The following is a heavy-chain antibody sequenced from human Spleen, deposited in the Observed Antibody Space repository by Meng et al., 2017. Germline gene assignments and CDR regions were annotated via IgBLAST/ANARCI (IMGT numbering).Heavy chain of an antibody. CDR2: INHSGST. D-gene: IGHD3-3*01. CDR1: GGSFSGYY. V-gene: IGHV4-34*01. J-gene: IGHJ4*02. CDR3: ARVSRGWSGYYGY. Sequence: QVQRRQWGAGLLKPSETLSLTCAVYGGSFSGYYWSWIRQPPGKGLEWIGEINHSGSTNYNPSLKSRVTISVDTSKNQFSLKLSSVTAADTAVYYCARVSRGWSGYYGYWGQGTLVTVSS.